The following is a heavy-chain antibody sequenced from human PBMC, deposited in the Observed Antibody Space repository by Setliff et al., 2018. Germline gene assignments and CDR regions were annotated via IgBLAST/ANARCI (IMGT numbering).Heavy chain of an antibody. CDR3: ARDDSSGYHTTYFDY. V-gene: IGHV1-69*08. J-gene: IGHJ4*02. D-gene: IGHD3-22*01. CDR2: FIPMEGRA. CDR1: GSSFSSYT. Sequence: SVKVSCKASGSSFSSYTISWVRQAPGQGLEWMGRFIPMEGRADYAQNFQGRVTIIADKSTSTVHMELSSLRSEDTAVYYCARDDSSGYHTTYFDYWGQGTQVTVSS.